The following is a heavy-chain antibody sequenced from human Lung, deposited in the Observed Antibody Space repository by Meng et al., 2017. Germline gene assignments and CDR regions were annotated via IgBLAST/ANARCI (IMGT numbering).Heavy chain of an antibody. Sequence: GELVEAGGGLVQPGGSLGLSCGASGFNFGDYIMHWVRQSPGKGLEWISRIASDGGITTYADSVKGRFTVSRDNAKNTLYLQMNSLGADDTAVYYCARDLAWVLFDYWGQGALVTVSS. V-gene: IGHV3-74*01. CDR1: GFNFGDYI. CDR2: IASDGGIT. CDR3: ARDLAWVLFDY. J-gene: IGHJ4*02. D-gene: IGHD3-3*01.